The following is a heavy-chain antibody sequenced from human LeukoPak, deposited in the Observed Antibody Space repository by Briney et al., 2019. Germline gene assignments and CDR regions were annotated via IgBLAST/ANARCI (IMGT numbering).Heavy chain of an antibody. V-gene: IGHV3-7*01. D-gene: IGHD6-19*01. J-gene: IGHJ4*02. CDR2: IKQDGSEK. CDR3: ARDLIAVATFDY. CDR1: GFTFSSYW. Sequence: QPEGSLILSCAASGFTFSSYWMSWVRQAPGKGLEWVANIKQDGSEKYYVDSVKGRFTISRDNAKNSLYLQMNSLRAEDTAVYYCARDLIAVATFDYWGQGTLVTVSS.